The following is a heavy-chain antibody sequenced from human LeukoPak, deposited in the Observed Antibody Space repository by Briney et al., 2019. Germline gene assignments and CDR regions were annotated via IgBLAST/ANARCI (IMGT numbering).Heavy chain of an antibody. D-gene: IGHD3-3*01. J-gene: IGHJ4*02. CDR2: IKGDGIST. CDR1: GFTFSSYA. CDR3: AKDHYWSIDY. Sequence: QSGGSLRLSCAASGFTFSSYAMSWARHAPGQGLVWVSRIKGDGISTNYADSVKGRFTISRDIAKNTLYLQMNSLRAEDTGVYYCAKDHYWSIDYWGRGTLVTVSS. V-gene: IGHV3-74*01.